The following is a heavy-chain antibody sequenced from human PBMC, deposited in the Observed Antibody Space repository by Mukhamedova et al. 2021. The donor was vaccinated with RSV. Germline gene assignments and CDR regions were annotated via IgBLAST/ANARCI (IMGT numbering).Heavy chain of an antibody. CDR3: ARDDGYDSRAFDI. V-gene: IGHV3-21*01. CDR2: ISSSSSYI. Sequence: NWVRQAPGKGLEWVASISSSSSYIYYADSVMGRFTISRDNAKNSLSLQMNSLRAEDTAVYYCARDDGYDSRAFDIWGQGTKVTVS. J-gene: IGHJ3*02. D-gene: IGHD2-21*02.